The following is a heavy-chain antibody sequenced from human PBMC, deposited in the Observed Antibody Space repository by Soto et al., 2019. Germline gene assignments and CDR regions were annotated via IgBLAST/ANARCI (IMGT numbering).Heavy chain of an antibody. CDR3: ARLEGLATISYYFDF. CDR2: VYYRGNA. J-gene: IGHJ4*02. D-gene: IGHD3-9*01. Sequence: QLQLQESGPGLVKPSETLSLTCSVSDDSINSDKYYWGWIRQPPGKGLEWIGSVYYRGNAYYNPSLKTRVTIPLDKSKSQFSLKLNSVTAADSAGYFCARLEGLATISYYFDFWGPGALVTVSS. V-gene: IGHV4-39*01. CDR1: DDSINSDKYY.